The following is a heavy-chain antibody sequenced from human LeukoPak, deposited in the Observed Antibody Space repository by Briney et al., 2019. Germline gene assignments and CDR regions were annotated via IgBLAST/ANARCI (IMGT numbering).Heavy chain of an antibody. CDR1: GYTFTSYG. J-gene: IGHJ4*02. CDR2: IIPIFGTA. Sequence: ASVKVSFAASGYTFTSYGISWVRQAPGQGLEWMGGIIPIFGTANYAQKFQGRVTITADESTSTAYMELSSLRSEDTAVYYCARLLSSGSYFYFDHWGQGTLVTVSS. D-gene: IGHD1-26*01. CDR3: ARLLSSGSYFYFDH. V-gene: IGHV1-69*13.